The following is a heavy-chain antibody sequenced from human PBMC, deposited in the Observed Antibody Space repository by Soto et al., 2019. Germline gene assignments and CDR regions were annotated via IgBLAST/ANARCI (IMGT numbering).Heavy chain of an antibody. CDR3: AKDFSQGLAAHYYYYGMDV. J-gene: IGHJ6*02. Sequence: GGSLRLSCVASGFTFSTYAMSWVRQAPGKGLEWVSAMSGSGGSTYYTHSVQGRFTISRDNSKTTLYLQMNSLRAEDTAIYYCAKDFSQGLAAHYYYYGMDVWGQGTTVTVSS. CDR1: GFTFSTYA. CDR2: MSGSGGST. V-gene: IGHV3-23*01. D-gene: IGHD6-19*01.